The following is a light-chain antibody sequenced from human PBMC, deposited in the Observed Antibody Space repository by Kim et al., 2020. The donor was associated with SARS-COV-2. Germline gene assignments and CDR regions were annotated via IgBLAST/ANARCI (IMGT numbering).Light chain of an antibody. V-gene: IGKV1-33*01. CDR2: ESS. CDR1: QDIKIY. CDR3: QQYDNLPLT. Sequence: VGDRDTSTCQESQDIKIYLNWDQQEPGKAPNHLIYESSTLGTGVPSRFSGIGSGADFTFTISSLQAEDIATYYCQQYDNLPLTFGGGTKV. J-gene: IGKJ4*01.